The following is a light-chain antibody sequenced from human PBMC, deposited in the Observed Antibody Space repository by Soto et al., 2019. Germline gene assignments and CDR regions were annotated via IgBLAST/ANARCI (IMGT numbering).Light chain of an antibody. CDR2: AAS. CDR3: QKYNRPPRT. Sequence: DIQMTQSPPSLSASVGDRVTITCRASQGISNYLAWYQQKPGELPKLVIYAASILQTGVPSRFSGSGSGTDFSLTISSLQPEDVATYFCQKYNRPPRTFGQGTKVALK. J-gene: IGKJ1*01. CDR1: QGISNY. V-gene: IGKV1-27*01.